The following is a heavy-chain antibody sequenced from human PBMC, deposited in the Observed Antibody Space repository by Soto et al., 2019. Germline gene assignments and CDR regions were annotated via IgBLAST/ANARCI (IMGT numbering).Heavy chain of an antibody. CDR2: MRSKVYGGAT. V-gene: IGHV3-49*04. Sequence: GGSRRRSCTTSGAKTGYYALNWVRQAPGKGLEWVGFMRSKVYGGATEFAASVEGRFRMSRDDFRGIAYLEMNSLKTEDTGVYYCSRVLGDGYKYGPSDYWGQGTLVTVSS. D-gene: IGHD5-12*01. CDR3: SRVLGDGYKYGPSDY. J-gene: IGHJ4*02. CDR1: GAKTGYYA.